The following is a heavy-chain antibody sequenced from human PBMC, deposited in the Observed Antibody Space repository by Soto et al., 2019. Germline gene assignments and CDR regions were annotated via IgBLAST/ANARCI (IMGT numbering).Heavy chain of an antibody. CDR2: IYYSGST. CDR3: ARGMTTVTTLDY. CDR1: GGSISSGDYY. V-gene: IGHV4-30-4*01. Sequence: SSETLSLTCTVSGGSISSGDYYWSWIRQPPGKGLEWIGYIYYSGSTYYNPSLKSRVTISVDRSKNQFSLKLSSVTAADTAVYYCARGMTTVTTLDYWGQGTLVTVSS. D-gene: IGHD4-4*01. J-gene: IGHJ4*02.